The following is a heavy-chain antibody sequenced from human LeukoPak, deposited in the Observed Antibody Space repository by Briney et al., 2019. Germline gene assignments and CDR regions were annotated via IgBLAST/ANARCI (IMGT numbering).Heavy chain of an antibody. V-gene: IGHV3-23*01. J-gene: IGHJ4*02. CDR1: GFTFSGCG. CDR3: AKNPPGFGTQPGWTNY. D-gene: IGHD3-16*01. CDR2: ISGSGGST. Sequence: PGGSLRLSCAASGFTFSGCGMHWVRQAPGKGLEWVSAISGSGGSTYYADSVKGRFTISRDNSKNTLYLQMNSLRAEDTAVYYCAKNPPGFGTQPGWTNYWGQGTLVTVSS.